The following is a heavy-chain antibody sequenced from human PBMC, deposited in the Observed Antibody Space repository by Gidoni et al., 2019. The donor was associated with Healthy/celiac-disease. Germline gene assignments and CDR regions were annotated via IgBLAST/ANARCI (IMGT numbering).Heavy chain of an antibody. D-gene: IGHD6-6*01. Sequence: QVQLQESGPGLVKPSQTLSLTCTVSGGSISSGSYYWSWIRQPAGKGLEWIGRIYTSGSTNYNPSLKSRVTMSVDTSKNQFSLKLSSVTAADTAVYYCARGAPSIGGMDVWGQGTTVTVSS. CDR1: GGSISSGSYY. CDR2: IYTSGST. J-gene: IGHJ6*02. V-gene: IGHV4-61*02. CDR3: ARGAPSIGGMDV.